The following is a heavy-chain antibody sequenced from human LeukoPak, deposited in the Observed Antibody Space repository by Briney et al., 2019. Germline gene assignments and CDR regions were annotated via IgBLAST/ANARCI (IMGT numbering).Heavy chain of an antibody. CDR2: ISGSGGST. CDR1: GFTFSSYG. CDR3: AQWVNY. D-gene: IGHD2-21*01. V-gene: IGHV3-23*01. J-gene: IGHJ4*02. Sequence: GGTLRLSCAASGFTFSSYGMSWVRQAPGKGLEWVSAISGSGGSTYYADSVKGRFTISRDRSTSTLYLQMNSLRAEDTAIYYCAQWVNYWGQGTLVTVS.